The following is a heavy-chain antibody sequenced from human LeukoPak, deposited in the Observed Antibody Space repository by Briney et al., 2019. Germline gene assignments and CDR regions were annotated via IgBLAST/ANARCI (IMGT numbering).Heavy chain of an antibody. D-gene: IGHD3-22*01. CDR1: GFTFRDYY. J-gene: IGHJ5*02. CDR3: ARSARTDSSGYYYWFDP. Sequence: PGGSLRLSCAASGFTFRDYYMSWIRQTPGKRLEWVSYISGSSGSTNYADSVKGRFTISRDNAKNSLYLQMNGLRAEDTAVYFCARSARTDSSGYYYWFDPWGQGTLVTVSS. V-gene: IGHV3-11*06. CDR2: ISGSSGST.